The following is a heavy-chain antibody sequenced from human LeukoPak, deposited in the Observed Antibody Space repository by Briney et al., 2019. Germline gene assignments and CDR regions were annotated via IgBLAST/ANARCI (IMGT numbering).Heavy chain of an antibody. D-gene: IGHD3-10*01. Sequence: GASVKVSCKASGYTFTSYGISWVRQAPGQGLEWMGWISAYNGNTNYAQKLQGRVTMTTDTSTSTAYMELSSLRSEDTAVYYCARGRGYYGSGRHYYYYMDVWGKGTTVTISS. CDR2: ISAYNGNT. CDR3: ARGRGYYGSGRHYYYYMDV. CDR1: GYTFTSYG. J-gene: IGHJ6*03. V-gene: IGHV1-18*01.